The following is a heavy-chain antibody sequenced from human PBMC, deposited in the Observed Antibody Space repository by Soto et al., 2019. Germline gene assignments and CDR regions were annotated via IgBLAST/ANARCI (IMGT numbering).Heavy chain of an antibody. CDR3: ARAGGVAARVGWFDP. D-gene: IGHD6-6*01. J-gene: IGHJ5*02. Sequence: SETLSLTCTDSGGSISSGGYYWSWIRQDPGKGLEWIGYIYYSGSTYYNPSLKSRVTISVDTSKNQFSLKLSSVTAADTAVYYCARAGGVAARVGWFDPWGQGTLVTVSS. CDR2: IYYSGST. CDR1: GGSISSGGYY. V-gene: IGHV4-31*03.